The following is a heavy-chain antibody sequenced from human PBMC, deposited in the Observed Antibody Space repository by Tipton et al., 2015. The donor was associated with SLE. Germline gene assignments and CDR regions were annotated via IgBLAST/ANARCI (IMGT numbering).Heavy chain of an antibody. V-gene: IGHV4-59*06. J-gene: IGHJ4*02. CDR3: ARDSSGWVSFDY. Sequence: TLSLTCTVSGGSISSHYWSWIRQHPGKGLEWIGYIYYSGSTYYNPSLKSRVTISVDTSKNQFSLKLSSVTAADTAVYYCARDSSGWVSFDYWGQGTLVTVSS. CDR1: GGSISSHY. D-gene: IGHD6-19*01. CDR2: IYYSGST.